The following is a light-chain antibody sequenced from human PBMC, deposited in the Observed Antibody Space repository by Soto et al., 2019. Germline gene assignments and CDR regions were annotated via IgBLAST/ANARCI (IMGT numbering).Light chain of an antibody. V-gene: IGKV3-15*01. CDR3: QQYHDWPPIT. J-gene: IGKJ5*01. CDR1: RSVINN. Sequence: EIVMTQPPVTLAVSPGESATLSCRASRSVINNLAWYQQKPGQAPRLIVYGAYTRATGIPARFSGSGSGTEFTLTISSLQSEDFVVYYCQQYHDWPPITFGQGTRLEIK. CDR2: GAY.